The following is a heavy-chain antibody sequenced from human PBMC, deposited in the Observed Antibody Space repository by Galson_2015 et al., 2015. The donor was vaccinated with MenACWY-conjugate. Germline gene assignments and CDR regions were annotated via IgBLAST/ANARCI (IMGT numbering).Heavy chain of an antibody. CDR2: ISGSGGST. J-gene: IGHJ3*02. V-gene: IGHV3-23*01. D-gene: IGHD3-22*01. CDR3: AKDGGNTMIVVVPAAYDAFGI. CDR1: GFTFSSYA. Sequence: SLRLSCAASGFTFSSYAMSWVRQAPGKGLEWVSAISGSGGSTYYADSVKGRFTISRDNSKNTLYLQMNSLRAEDTAVYYCAKDGGNTMIVVVPAAYDAFGIWGQGTMVTVSS.